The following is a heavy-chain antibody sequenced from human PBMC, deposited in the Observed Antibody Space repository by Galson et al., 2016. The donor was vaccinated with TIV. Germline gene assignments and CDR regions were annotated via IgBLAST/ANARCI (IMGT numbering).Heavy chain of an antibody. J-gene: IGHJ6*02. CDR1: GYSFTTYW. V-gene: IGHV5-51*01. Sequence: QSGAEVKKPGESLKISCKASGYSFTTYWIGWVRQMPGKGLEWMGIIYPGDSDTRYNPSFQGQVPITADKSITTAYLQWSSLKASDTAMYYCATSRGHYYGLDVWGQGTPVTVSS. D-gene: IGHD3-16*01. CDR3: ATSRGHYYGLDV. CDR2: IYPGDSDT.